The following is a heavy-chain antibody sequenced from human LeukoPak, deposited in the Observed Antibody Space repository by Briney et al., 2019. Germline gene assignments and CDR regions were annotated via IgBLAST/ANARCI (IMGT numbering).Heavy chain of an antibody. CDR1: GFTFDDHT. CDR3: AKAPFYYGSGSSSPPDY. D-gene: IGHD3-10*01. V-gene: IGHV3-43*01. Sequence: PGGSLRLSCAASGFTFDDHTMHWVRQAPGKGLEWVSLINGKGDSTYHADSVKGRFTISRDNNRDSLYLQMNSLRTEDSALYYCAKAPFYYGSGSSSPPDYWGQGTLVTVSS. CDR2: INGKGDST. J-gene: IGHJ4*02.